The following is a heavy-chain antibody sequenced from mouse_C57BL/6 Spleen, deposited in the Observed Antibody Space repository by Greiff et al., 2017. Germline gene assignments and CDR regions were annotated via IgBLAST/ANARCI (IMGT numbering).Heavy chain of an antibody. CDR1: GYTFTSYW. J-gene: IGHJ2*01. CDR3: AQRGQG. Sequence: VQLQQPGAELVKPGASVKLSCKASGYTFTSYWMQWVKQRPGQGLEWIGEIDPSDSYTNYNQKFKGKATLTVDTSSSTAYMQLSSLTSEDSAVYYCAQRGQGWGQGTTLTVSS. CDR2: IDPSDSYT. D-gene: IGHD4-1*02. V-gene: IGHV1-50*01.